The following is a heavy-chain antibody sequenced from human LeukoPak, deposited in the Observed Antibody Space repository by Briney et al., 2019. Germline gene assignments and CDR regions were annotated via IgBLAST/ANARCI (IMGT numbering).Heavy chain of an antibody. D-gene: IGHD3-9*01. CDR2: IGTAGDT. CDR1: GFTFSSYW. Sequence: GGSLRLSCAASGFTFSSYWMHWVRQATGKGLEWVSAIGTAGDTYYPGSVKGRFTISRENAKNSLYLQVNSLRAGDTAVYYCVRGLRYFDWLSPSYYFDYWGQGTLVTVSS. J-gene: IGHJ4*02. CDR3: VRGLRYFDWLSPSYYFDY. V-gene: IGHV3-13*04.